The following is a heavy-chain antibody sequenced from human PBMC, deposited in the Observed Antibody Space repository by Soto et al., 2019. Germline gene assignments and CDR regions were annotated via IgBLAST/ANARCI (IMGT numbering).Heavy chain of an antibody. D-gene: IGHD6-13*01. Sequence: GGSLRLSCAASGFTFSSYAMSWVRQAPGKGLEWVSAISGSGGSTYYADSVKGRFTISRDNSKNTLYLQMNSLRAEDTAVYYCTKAYRTSGYPRGFAPWGQETMATAPS. V-gene: IGHV3-23*01. CDR3: TKAYRTSGYPRGFAP. J-gene: IGHJ5*02. CDR1: GFTFSSYA. CDR2: ISGSGGST.